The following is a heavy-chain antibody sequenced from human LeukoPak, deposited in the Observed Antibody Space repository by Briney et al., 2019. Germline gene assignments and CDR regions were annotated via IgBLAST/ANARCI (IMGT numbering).Heavy chain of an antibody. CDR3: ARDLYCGGDCHDAFDI. V-gene: IGHV3-48*03. J-gene: IGHJ3*02. D-gene: IGHD2-21*02. CDR2: ISSSGSTI. Sequence: GGSLRLSCAASGFTFSSYEMNWVRQAPGKGLEWVSYISSSGSTIYYADSVKGRFTISRDNAKNSLYLQMNSLRAEDTAVYYCARDLYCGGDCHDAFDIWGQGTMVTVSS. CDR1: GFTFSSYE.